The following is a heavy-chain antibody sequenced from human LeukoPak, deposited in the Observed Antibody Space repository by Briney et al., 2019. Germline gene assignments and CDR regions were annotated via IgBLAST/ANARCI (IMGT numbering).Heavy chain of an antibody. CDR1: GGSISSYY. D-gene: IGHD1-14*01. V-gene: IGHV4-59*01. CDR2: IYYSGST. Sequence: SETLSLTCTVSGGSISSYYWRWIRQPPGKGLEWIGYIYYSGSTNYNPSLKSRVTISVDTSKNQFSLKLSSVTAADTAVYYCARGLSGRRDAFDIWGQGTMVTVSS. J-gene: IGHJ3*02. CDR3: ARGLSGRRDAFDI.